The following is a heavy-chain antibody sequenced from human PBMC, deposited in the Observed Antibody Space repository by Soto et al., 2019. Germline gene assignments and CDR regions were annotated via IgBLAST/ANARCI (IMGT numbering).Heavy chain of an antibody. CDR3: ARVTDIVLMVYAPGDYYYGMDV. CDR1: GYTFTSYG. D-gene: IGHD2-8*01. J-gene: IGHJ6*02. CDR2: ISAYNGNT. Sequence: ASVKVSCKASGYTFTSYGISWVRQAPGQGLEWMGWISAYNGNTNYAQKLQGRVTMTPDTSTSTAYMELRSLRSDETAVYYCARVTDIVLMVYAPGDYYYGMDVWGQGTTVTVSS. V-gene: IGHV1-18*01.